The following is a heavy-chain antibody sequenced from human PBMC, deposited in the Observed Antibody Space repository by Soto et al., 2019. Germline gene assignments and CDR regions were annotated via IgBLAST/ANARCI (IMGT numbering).Heavy chain of an antibody. D-gene: IGHD5-18*01. CDR3: AKDLNSYGYLDGMDV. J-gene: IGHJ6*02. CDR1: GFTFSSYG. CDR2: ISYDGSNK. Sequence: QVQLVESGGGVVQPGRSLRLSCAASGFTFSSYGMHWVRQAPGKGLEWVAVISYDGSNKYYADSVKGRFTISRDNSKNTLYLQMNSLRAEDTAVYYCAKDLNSYGYLDGMDVWGQGTTVTVSS. V-gene: IGHV3-30*18.